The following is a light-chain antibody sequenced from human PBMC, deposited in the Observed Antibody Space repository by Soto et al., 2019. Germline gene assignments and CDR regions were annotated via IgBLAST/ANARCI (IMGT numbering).Light chain of an antibody. CDR1: SSNIGGNT. CDR2: TNN. CDR3: AAWVAILNGYV. V-gene: IGLV1-44*01. J-gene: IGLJ1*01. Sequence: QSVLTQPPAASGAPGQGVAFSCSGSSSNIGGNTVNWYQQLPGTAPNLLIYTNNQRPSGVPDRFSGSKSGTSASLAISGLQSVEVADYYCAAWVAILNGYVFGSGTKLTVL.